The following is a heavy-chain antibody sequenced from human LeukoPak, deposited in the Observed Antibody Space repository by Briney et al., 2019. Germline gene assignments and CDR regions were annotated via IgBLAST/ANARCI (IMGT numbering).Heavy chain of an antibody. CDR3: ARDTYYGPLPSPFDP. CDR2: ISAYNGNT. J-gene: IGHJ5*02. D-gene: IGHD3-10*01. Sequence: ASVKASCKASGYTFTSYGISWVRQAPGQGLEWMGWISAYNGNTNYAQKLQGRVTMTTDTSTSTAYMELRSLRSDDTAVYYCARDTYYGPLPSPFDPWGQGTLVTVSS. V-gene: IGHV1-18*01. CDR1: GYTFTSYG.